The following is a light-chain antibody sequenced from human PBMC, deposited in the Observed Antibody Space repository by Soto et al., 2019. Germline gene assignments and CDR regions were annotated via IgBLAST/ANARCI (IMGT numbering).Light chain of an antibody. CDR2: DAS. CDR1: RDIRDF. Sequence: EIQMTQSPSSLSVSVGERVTITCQASRDIRDFLNWYQQKPGKAPKLLIFDASNLEEGVPPRFSGSGSGTHFTFSINSLQPGDVATYYCQHYDNLPPYIFGQGTKVDIK. V-gene: IGKV1-33*01. CDR3: QHYDNLPPYI. J-gene: IGKJ2*01.